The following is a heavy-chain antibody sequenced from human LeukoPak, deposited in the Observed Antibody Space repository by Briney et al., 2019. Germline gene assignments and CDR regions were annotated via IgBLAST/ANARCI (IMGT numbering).Heavy chain of an antibody. D-gene: IGHD5-18*01. J-gene: IGHJ4*02. Sequence: PSETLSLTCTVSGYSISSGYYWGWIRQPPGKGLEWIGSIYHSGSTYYNPSLKSRVTMSADTSKNQLSLKLSSVTAADTAVYYCARGIQLWSIDYWGQGTLVTVSS. CDR1: GYSISSGYY. CDR2: IYHSGST. V-gene: IGHV4-38-2*02. CDR3: ARGIQLWSIDY.